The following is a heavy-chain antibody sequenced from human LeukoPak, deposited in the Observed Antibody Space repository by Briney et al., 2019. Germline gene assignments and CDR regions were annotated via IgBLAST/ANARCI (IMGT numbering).Heavy chain of an antibody. CDR1: GFTFSSYS. CDR2: IRISSGNT. D-gene: IGHD2-2*02. Sequence: PGGSLRLSCAASGFTFSSYSMNWVRQAPGKGLEWISYIRISSGNTGYADSVKGRFTISGDRAKNSVYLQMNSLRVEDTAVYYCATTNCSSTSCNTYTFHYWGQGTLVTVSS. V-gene: IGHV3-48*01. CDR3: ATTNCSSTSCNTYTFHY. J-gene: IGHJ4*02.